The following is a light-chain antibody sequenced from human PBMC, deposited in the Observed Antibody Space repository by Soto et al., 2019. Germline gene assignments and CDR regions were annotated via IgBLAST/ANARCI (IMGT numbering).Light chain of an antibody. CDR3: LQYSSHSWT. V-gene: IGKV1-5*01. J-gene: IGKJ1*01. CDR2: DAS. CDR1: RSISDW. Sequence: DIQMTQSPSSLSPSVGDRVTITCRASRSISDWSAWYQQKPGKAPELLIFDASNLKSGVSSRFSGSGSGTEFTLTISRLQPDDVATYYCLQYSSHSWTFGQGTKVDIK.